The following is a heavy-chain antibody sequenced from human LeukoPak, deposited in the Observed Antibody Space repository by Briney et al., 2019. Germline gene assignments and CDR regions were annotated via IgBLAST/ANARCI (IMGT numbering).Heavy chain of an antibody. J-gene: IGHJ5*02. CDR1: GGSISLYY. V-gene: IGHV4-59*08. D-gene: IGHD3-16*01. CDR3: ARHGGPGDWFDP. CDR2: MYYSGST. Sequence: PSETLSLTCTVSGGSISLYYWSWIRQPPGKGLEWIGYMYYSGSTNYNPSLKSRVTISVDTSKNQFSLKLSSVTAADTAVYYCARHGGPGDWFDPWGQGTLVTVSS.